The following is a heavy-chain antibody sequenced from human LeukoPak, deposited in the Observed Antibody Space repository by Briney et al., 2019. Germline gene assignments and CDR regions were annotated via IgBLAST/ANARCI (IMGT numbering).Heavy chain of an antibody. J-gene: IGHJ4*02. CDR3: ARQVSGWYHYFDY. D-gene: IGHD6-19*01. CDR1: GFTVSGNY. Sequence: GGSLRLSCAASGFTVSGNYMSWVRQAPGKGLEWVSVIYSGGSTYYAESVKGRFTVSRDNSKNTLYLQMNSLRAEDTAVYYCARQVSGWYHYFDYWGQGTLVTVSS. V-gene: IGHV3-66*04. CDR2: IYSGGST.